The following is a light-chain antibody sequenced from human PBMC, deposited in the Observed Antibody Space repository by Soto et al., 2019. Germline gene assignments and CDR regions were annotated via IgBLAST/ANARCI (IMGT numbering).Light chain of an antibody. CDR2: DAS. CDR3: QQYGGLLP. V-gene: IGKV3-20*01. Sequence: VLTQSPGTLSLSQRERATLSCRASQTVRNNYLAWYQQKPGQAPRLLIYDASSRATGIPDRFSGGGSGTDFTLTINRLEPEDFAVYYCQQYGGLLPFGGG. J-gene: IGKJ4*01. CDR1: QTVRNNY.